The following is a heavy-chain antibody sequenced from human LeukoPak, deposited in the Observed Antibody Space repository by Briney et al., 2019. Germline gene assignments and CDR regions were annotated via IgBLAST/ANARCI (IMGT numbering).Heavy chain of an antibody. CDR2: IYYSGST. J-gene: IGHJ4*02. D-gene: IGHD3-22*01. CDR1: GGSISSYY. CDR3: ARHPDYYDSSGFFDY. Sequence: PSETLSLTCTVSGGSISSYYWSWIRQPPGKGLEWIGYIYYSGSTNYNPSLKSRVTISVDTSKNQFSLKLSSVTAADTAVYYCARHPDYYDSSGFFDYWGQGTLVTVSS. V-gene: IGHV4-59*08.